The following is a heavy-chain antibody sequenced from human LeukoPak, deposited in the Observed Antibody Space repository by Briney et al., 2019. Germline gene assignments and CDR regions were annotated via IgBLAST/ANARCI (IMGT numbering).Heavy chain of an antibody. CDR3: ARDTGEDWNAPPYYYYGMDV. CDR2: IYSGGST. CDR1: GFTFSSYA. Sequence: GGSLRLSCAASGFTFSSYAMSWVRQAPGKGLEWVSVIYSGGSTYYADSVKGRFTISRDNSKNTLYLQMNSLRAEDTAVYYCARDTGEDWNAPPYYYYGMDVWGQGTTVTVSS. D-gene: IGHD1-1*01. V-gene: IGHV3-66*01. J-gene: IGHJ6*02.